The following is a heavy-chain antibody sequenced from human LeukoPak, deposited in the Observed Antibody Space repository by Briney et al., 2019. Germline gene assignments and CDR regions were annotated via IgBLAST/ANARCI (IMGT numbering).Heavy chain of an antibody. CDR1: GFTFDDYA. CDR2: ISWNTGSI. J-gene: IGHJ4*02. V-gene: IGHV3-9*01. D-gene: IGHD3-22*01. CDR3: AKDMDHSSGYYYFDY. Sequence: GGPLRLSCAASGFTFDDYAMHWVRQAPGKGLEWVSGISWNTGSIGYADSVKGRFTISRDNAKNSLYLQMNSLRAEDTALYYCAKDMDHSSGYYYFDYWGQGTLVTVSS.